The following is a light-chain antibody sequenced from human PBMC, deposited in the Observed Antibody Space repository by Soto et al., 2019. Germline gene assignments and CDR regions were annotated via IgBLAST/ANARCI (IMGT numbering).Light chain of an antibody. CDR2: GAS. V-gene: IGKV3-15*01. J-gene: IGKJ1*01. CDR1: QSVSSN. CDR3: QQYNNWPPGVT. Sequence: EIVMTQSPATLSVSPGERATHSCRASQSVSSNLAWYQQKPGQAPRLLIYGASTRATGIPARFSGSGSGTEFTLTISSLQSEDFAVYYCQQYNNWPPGVTFGQGTKVEIK.